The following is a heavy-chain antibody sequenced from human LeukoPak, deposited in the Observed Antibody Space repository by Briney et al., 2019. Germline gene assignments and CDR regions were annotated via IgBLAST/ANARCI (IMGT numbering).Heavy chain of an antibody. Sequence: PGGSLRLSCAASGFTVSSNYMNWVRQAPGKGLEWVSVIYSGGDTYYADSVKGRFTISRDNSKNTLYLQMNSLRVEDTAVYYCAGDFGDYGYFDNWGQGTLVTVSS. CDR2: IYSGGDT. V-gene: IGHV3-66*01. J-gene: IGHJ4*02. CDR3: AGDFGDYGYFDN. D-gene: IGHD4-17*01. CDR1: GFTVSSNY.